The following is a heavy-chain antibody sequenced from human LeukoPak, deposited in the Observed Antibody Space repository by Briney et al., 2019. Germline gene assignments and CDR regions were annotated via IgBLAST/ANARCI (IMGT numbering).Heavy chain of an antibody. Sequence: PSETLSLTCAVYGGSFSGYYWSWIRQPPGKGLEWIGEINHSGSTNYNPSLKSRATISVDTSKNQFSLKLSSVTAADTAVYYCARDPSGYYVRWFDPWGQGTLVTVSS. CDR1: GGSFSGYY. J-gene: IGHJ5*02. CDR2: INHSGST. D-gene: IGHD3-3*01. V-gene: IGHV4-34*01. CDR3: ARDPSGYYVRWFDP.